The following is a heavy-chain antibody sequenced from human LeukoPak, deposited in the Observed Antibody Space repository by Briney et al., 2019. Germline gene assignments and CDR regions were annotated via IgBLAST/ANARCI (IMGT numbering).Heavy chain of an antibody. CDR3: ARESGYYYDTSGYTFDY. Sequence: PSXXLSLTCTVSGGSISNYYWSWIRQSAGKGLEWIGRIYTSGSTNYNPSLKSRVSMSVDTSKNQFSLRLRSVTAADTAVYYCARESGYYYDTSGYTFDYWGQGILVTVSS. J-gene: IGHJ4*02. D-gene: IGHD3-22*01. CDR1: GGSISNYY. CDR2: IYTSGST. V-gene: IGHV4-4*07.